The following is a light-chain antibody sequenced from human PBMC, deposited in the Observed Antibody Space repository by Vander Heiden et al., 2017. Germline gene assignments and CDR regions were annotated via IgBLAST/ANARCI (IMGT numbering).Light chain of an antibody. CDR3: AAWDDSLNGWV. CDR1: SSNIGSNT. Sequence: QSVLTPPPSASWPPGQRVTISCSGSSSNIGSNTVNWYQQLPGTAPKLLIYSNNQRPSGVPDRFSGSKSGTSASLAISGLQSEDEADYYCAAWDDSLNGWVFGGGTKLTVL. CDR2: SNN. J-gene: IGLJ3*02. V-gene: IGLV1-44*01.